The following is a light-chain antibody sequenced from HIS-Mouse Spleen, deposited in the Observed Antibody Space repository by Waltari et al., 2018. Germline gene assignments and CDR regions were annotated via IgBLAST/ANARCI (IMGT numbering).Light chain of an antibody. J-gene: IGKJ1*01. Sequence: DIQMTQSPSSLSASVGDRVTITCRASQSISSYLNWYQQKPGKAPKLLIYAASSLQSGVPSRFSGSGSGTDFTLTISSLQPEDFATYYCQQSYSTPGTFGQGTKVESK. V-gene: IGKV1-39*01. CDR2: AAS. CDR1: QSISSY. CDR3: QQSYSTPGT.